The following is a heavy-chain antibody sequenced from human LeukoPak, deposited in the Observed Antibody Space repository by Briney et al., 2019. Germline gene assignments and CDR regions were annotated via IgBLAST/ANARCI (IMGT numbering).Heavy chain of an antibody. CDR2: IYSGGST. J-gene: IGHJ4*02. CDR3: ASPLWFGELSKGDY. V-gene: IGHV3-53*04. D-gene: IGHD3-10*01. CDR1: GFTVSSNY. Sequence: PGGSLRLSCAASGFTVSSNYMSWVRQAPGKGLEWVSVIYSGGSTYYADSVKGRFTISRHNSKNTLYLQMNSLRAEDTAVYYCASPLWFGELSKGDYWGQGTLVTVSS.